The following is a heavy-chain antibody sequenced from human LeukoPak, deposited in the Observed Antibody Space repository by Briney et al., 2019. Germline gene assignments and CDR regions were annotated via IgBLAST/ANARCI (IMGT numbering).Heavy chain of an antibody. D-gene: IGHD1-1*01. CDR2: IWFDGSNK. Sequence: PGRSLRLSCAASGFIFSNDVMHWVRQAPGKGLEWVAFIWFDGSNKHYADSVKGRFTISRDNSEDTLYLQMNSLRAEDTAVYYCVRDPSGSGFAFDSWGQGALVTVSS. V-gene: IGHV3-33*01. CDR1: GFIFSNDV. CDR3: VRDPSGSGFAFDS. J-gene: IGHJ4*02.